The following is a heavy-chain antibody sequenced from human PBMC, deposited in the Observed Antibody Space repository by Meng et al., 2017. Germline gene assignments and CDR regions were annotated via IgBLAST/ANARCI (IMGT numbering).Heavy chain of an antibody. D-gene: IGHD4-17*01. J-gene: IGHJ4*02. CDR3: ARNDYGDYRIDY. CDR2: IYHSGST. Sequence: SETLSLTCTVSGGSISSYYWSWIRQPPGKGLEWIGSIYHSGSTYYNPSLKSRVTISVDTSKNQFSLKLSSVTAADTAVYYCARNDYGDYRIDYWGQGTLVTVSS. CDR1: GGSISSYY. V-gene: IGHV4-59*08.